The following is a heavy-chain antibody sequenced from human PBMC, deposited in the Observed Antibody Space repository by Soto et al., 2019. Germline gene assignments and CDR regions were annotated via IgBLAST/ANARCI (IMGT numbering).Heavy chain of an antibody. CDR2: INHSGST. CDR3: ARGGTGHMGV. Sequence: QVQLQQWGAGLLKPSETLSLTCAVYGGSFSDYWWSWIRQPPGKGLEWIGEINHSGSTNYNPSLKSRVTISVDTSKNQFSLKLSSVTAADTAVYDCARGGTGHMGVWGKGITVTVSS. J-gene: IGHJ6*03. CDR1: GGSFSDYW. V-gene: IGHV4-34*01.